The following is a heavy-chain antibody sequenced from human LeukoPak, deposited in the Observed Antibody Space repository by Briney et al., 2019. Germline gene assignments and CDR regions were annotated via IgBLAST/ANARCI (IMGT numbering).Heavy chain of an antibody. V-gene: IGHV4-59*01. CDR1: GGSISSYY. D-gene: IGHD6-13*01. J-gene: IGHJ4*02. CDR2: IYYSGST. CDR3: ARITYSSSWYFDY. Sequence: SETLSLTCTVSGGSISSYYWSWIRQPPGKGLEWIGYIYYSGSTNYNPSLKSRVTISADTSKNQFSLKLSSVTAADTAVYYCARITYSSSWYFDYWGQGTLVTVSS.